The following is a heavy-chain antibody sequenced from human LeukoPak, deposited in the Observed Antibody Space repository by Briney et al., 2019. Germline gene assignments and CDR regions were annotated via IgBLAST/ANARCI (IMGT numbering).Heavy chain of an antibody. Sequence: SETLSLTCAVYGGSFSGYYWSWIRQSPGKGLEWIGEINHSGNTNYNPSLTSRVTISVDTSKNQFSLKLSSVTAADTAVYYCARLGGGDRYGDYPDAFDIWGQGTMVTVSS. CDR2: INHSGNT. D-gene: IGHD4-17*01. V-gene: IGHV4-34*01. CDR1: GGSFSGYY. J-gene: IGHJ3*02. CDR3: ARLGGGDRYGDYPDAFDI.